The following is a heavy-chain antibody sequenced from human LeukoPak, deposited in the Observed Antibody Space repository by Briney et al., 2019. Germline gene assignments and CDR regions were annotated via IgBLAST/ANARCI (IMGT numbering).Heavy chain of an antibody. Sequence: GGPLRLSCAASGFILNSYGMHWVRQAPGEGLEWVADIWFDGKNQHFADSVRGRFAISRDNSKNTVYLQINSLRAEDTAVYYCARDRHCVNGVCHSPAGMDVWGQGTTVTVSS. V-gene: IGHV3-33*01. CDR3: ARDRHCVNGVCHSPAGMDV. J-gene: IGHJ6*02. D-gene: IGHD2-8*01. CDR1: GFILNSYG. CDR2: IWFDGKNQ.